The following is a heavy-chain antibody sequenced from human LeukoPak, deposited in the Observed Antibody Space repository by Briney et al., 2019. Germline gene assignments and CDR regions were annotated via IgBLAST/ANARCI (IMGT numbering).Heavy chain of an antibody. Sequence: SETLSLTCTVSGGSISSYYWSWIRQPPGKGLEWIGYIYYSGSTNYNPSLKSRVTISVDTSKNQFSLKLSSVTAADTAVYYCARRYGSGNYHFDYWGQGTLVTVSS. J-gene: IGHJ4*02. D-gene: IGHD3-10*01. CDR3: ARRYGSGNYHFDY. V-gene: IGHV4-59*08. CDR1: GGSISSYY. CDR2: IYYSGST.